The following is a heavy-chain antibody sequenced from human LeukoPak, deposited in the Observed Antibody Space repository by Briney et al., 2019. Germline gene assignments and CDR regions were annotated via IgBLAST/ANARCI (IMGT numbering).Heavy chain of an antibody. CDR2: ISYDGSNK. CDR3: ARQTVTMWTNWFDP. Sequence: GGSLRLSCAASGFIFSSYIIHWVRQAPGKGLEWVAVISYDGSNKYYADSVKGRFTISGDNSKNTLYLQMNSLRAEDTAVYYCARQTVTMWTNWFDPWGQGTLVTVSS. CDR1: GFIFSSYI. J-gene: IGHJ5*02. V-gene: IGHV3-30*04. D-gene: IGHD4-11*01.